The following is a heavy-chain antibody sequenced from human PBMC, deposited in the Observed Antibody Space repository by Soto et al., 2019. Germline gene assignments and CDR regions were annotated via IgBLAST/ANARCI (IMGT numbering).Heavy chain of an antibody. CDR1: GFIFSDYT. CDR3: AGDRGVSSWFVGVYYFFGMDV. Sequence: EVQLVESGGDLVQPGGSLRLSCAASGFIFSDYTMTWVRQAPGRGLECVSHISSSGGAIFYAASVKGRFTVSRTNAKNALYLPMISPTDEDTPVYLCAGDRGVSSWFVGVYYFFGMDVWGQGTAVTVSS. CDR2: ISSSGGAI. V-gene: IGHV3-48*02. J-gene: IGHJ6*02. D-gene: IGHD6-13*01.